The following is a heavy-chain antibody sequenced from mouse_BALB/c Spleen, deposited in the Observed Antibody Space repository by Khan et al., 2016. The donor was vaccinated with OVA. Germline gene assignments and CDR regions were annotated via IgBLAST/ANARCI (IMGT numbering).Heavy chain of an antibody. V-gene: IGHV5-6*01. CDR3: ARQFITTATMDY. CDR1: GFTFSSYG. CDR2: ISSGGSYT. D-gene: IGHD1-2*01. J-gene: IGHJ4*01. Sequence: EVELVESGGDLVKPGGSLKLSCAASGFTFSSYGMSWVRQTPDKRLEWVATISSGGSYTYYPDSVTGRFTISRDNAKNTLYLQMSSLKSEDTAMYYCARQFITTATMDYWGQGTSVTVSS.